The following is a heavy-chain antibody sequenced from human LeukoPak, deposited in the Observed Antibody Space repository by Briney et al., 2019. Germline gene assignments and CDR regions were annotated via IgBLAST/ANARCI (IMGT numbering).Heavy chain of an antibody. Sequence: SETLSLTCTVSGGSISSGSYYWSWIRQPAGKGLEWIGRIYTSGSTNYNPSLKSRATISVDTSKNQFSLKLSSVTAADTAVYYCARDRMVRGVGSVWFDPWGQGTLVTVSS. CDR1: GGSISSGSYY. V-gene: IGHV4-61*02. CDR2: IYTSGST. J-gene: IGHJ5*02. CDR3: ARDRMVRGVGSVWFDP. D-gene: IGHD3-10*01.